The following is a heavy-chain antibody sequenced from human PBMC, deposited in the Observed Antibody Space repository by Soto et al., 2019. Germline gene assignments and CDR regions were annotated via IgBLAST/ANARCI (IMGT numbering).Heavy chain of an antibody. CDR1: GYTFTSYA. CDR2: INAGNGNT. Sequence: EASVKVSCKASGYTFTSYAMHWVRQAPGQGLEWMGWINAGNGNTKFSQKFQGRVTITRDTSASTAYMELSSLRSEDTAVYYCARAPGAAIDYWGQGTLVTVSA. V-gene: IGHV1-3*01. CDR3: ARAPGAAIDY. J-gene: IGHJ4*02.